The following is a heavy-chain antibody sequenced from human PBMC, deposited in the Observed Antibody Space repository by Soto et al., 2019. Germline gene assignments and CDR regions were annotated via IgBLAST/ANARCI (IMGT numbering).Heavy chain of an antibody. CDR2: IYWDDDK. CDR3: AHSDCSGIECYSRWFFGL. Sequence: QITLKESGPTLVKPTQTLTLTCTFSGFSLTTSGVAVAWIRQPPGKAPEWLALIYWDDDKRYSPSLKTRLSITKDTSKNQVVLTMANMDLEDTATYYCAHSDCSGIECYSRWFFGLWGRGTLVTVSS. D-gene: IGHD2-21*01. V-gene: IGHV2-5*02. J-gene: IGHJ2*01. CDR1: GFSLTTSGVA.